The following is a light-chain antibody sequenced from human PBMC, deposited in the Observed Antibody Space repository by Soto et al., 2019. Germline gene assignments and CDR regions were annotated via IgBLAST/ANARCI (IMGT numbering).Light chain of an antibody. Sequence: EIVLTQSPGTLSLSPGGRGTLSCRASQSVSSGYLAWYQQKPGQAPRLLIYDASSRATGIPDRFSGSGSGTDFTLTISRLEPEDFAVYHCQQYYNWWTFGQGTKVDIK. V-gene: IGKV3-20*01. CDR3: QQYYNWWT. J-gene: IGKJ1*01. CDR2: DAS. CDR1: QSVSSGY.